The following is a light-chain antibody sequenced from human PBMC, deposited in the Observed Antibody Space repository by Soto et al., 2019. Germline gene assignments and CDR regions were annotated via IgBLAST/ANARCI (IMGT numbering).Light chain of an antibody. V-gene: IGLV2-11*01. Sequence: QSALTQPRSVSGSPGQSVTISCTGTSSDVGGYYYVSWYQQHPGKAPKLMIYDVNKRPSGVPDRFSASKSGITASLTISGVQAEDEADYYCCSYAGTYAFYVFGTGTKVTVL. CDR2: DVN. CDR3: CSYAGTYAFYV. CDR1: SSDVGGYYY. J-gene: IGLJ1*01.